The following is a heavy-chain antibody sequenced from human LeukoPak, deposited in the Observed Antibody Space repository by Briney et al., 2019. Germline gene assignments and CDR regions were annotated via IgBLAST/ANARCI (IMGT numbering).Heavy chain of an antibody. Sequence: SETLSLTCTVSGGSISSSSYYWGWIRQPPEKGLEWIGSIYYSGSTYYNPSLKSRVTISVDTSKNQFSLKLSSVTAADTAVYYCARDIASGSGKFYFDYWGQGTLVTVSS. D-gene: IGHD3-10*01. CDR2: IYYSGST. V-gene: IGHV4-39*02. CDR1: GGSISSSSYY. CDR3: ARDIASGSGKFYFDY. J-gene: IGHJ4*02.